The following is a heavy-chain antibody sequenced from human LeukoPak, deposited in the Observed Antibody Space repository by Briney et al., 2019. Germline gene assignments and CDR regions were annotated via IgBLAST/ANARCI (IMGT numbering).Heavy chain of an antibody. V-gene: IGHV4-31*03. D-gene: IGHD3-22*01. CDR1: GGSISSGGYY. CDR2: IYYSGST. Sequence: SETLFLTCTVSGGSISSGGYYWSWIRQHPGKGLEWIGYIYYSGSTYYNPSLKSRVTISVDTSKNQFSLKLSSVTAADTAVYYCAREGSSSGYCAIEYWGQGTLVTVSS. J-gene: IGHJ4*02. CDR3: AREGSSSGYCAIEY.